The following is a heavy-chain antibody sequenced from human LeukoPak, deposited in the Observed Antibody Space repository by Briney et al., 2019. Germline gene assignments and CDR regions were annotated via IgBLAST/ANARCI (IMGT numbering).Heavy chain of an antibody. J-gene: IGHJ3*02. CDR2: ICPGDSDT. D-gene: IGHD1-26*01. CDR3: ARRGSGTYSDAFDI. CDR1: GYSFTSYW. Sequence: PGESLKISCKGSGYSFTSYWIGWVRQMPGKGLEWMGIICPGDSDTRYSPSFQGQVSISADKSISTAYMQWSSLKASDTAIYYCARRGSGTYSDAFDIWGQGTMVTVSS. V-gene: IGHV5-51*01.